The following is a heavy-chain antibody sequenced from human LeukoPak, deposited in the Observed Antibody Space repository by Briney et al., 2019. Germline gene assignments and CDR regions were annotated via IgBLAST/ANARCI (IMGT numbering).Heavy chain of an antibody. Sequence: GGSLRLSCVASGLSSINYDIHWVRQGPGKGLEWVAFIRSDSSSKNYAESVKGRFTISRDNSKNTLYLQMNSLRGEDTAVYYCARDLARDSDSWGQGTLVTVSS. CDR2: IRSDSSSK. CDR1: GLSSINYD. V-gene: IGHV3-30*02. J-gene: IGHJ4*02. CDR3: ARDLARDSDS.